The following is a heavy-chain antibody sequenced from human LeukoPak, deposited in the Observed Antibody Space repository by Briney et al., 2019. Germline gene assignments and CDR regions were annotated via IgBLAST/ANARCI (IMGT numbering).Heavy chain of an antibody. Sequence: SETLSLTCTVSGGSISSGEYYWSWIRQPPGKGLEWIGYMSYSGSTYYNSSLKSRITISIDTSKNQFSLKLSSVTAADTAVYYCARVPSSYSSGWTLDYWGQGTLVTVSS. CDR2: MSYSGST. D-gene: IGHD6-19*01. CDR3: ARVPSSYSSGWTLDY. CDR1: GGSISSGEYY. J-gene: IGHJ4*02. V-gene: IGHV4-30-4*01.